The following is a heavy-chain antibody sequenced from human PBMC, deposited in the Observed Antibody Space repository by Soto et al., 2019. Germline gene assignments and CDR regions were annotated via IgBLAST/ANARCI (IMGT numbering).Heavy chain of an antibody. V-gene: IGHV3-23*01. Sequence: SCAASGFTFSSYAISWFRQAPGKGLEWVSAISGSGGSTYYAYSVKGRFTISRDNSKNTLYLQMNSLRAEDTAVYYCAKESGGNSGYWGQGTLVTVSS. J-gene: IGHJ4*02. D-gene: IGHD2-21*02. CDR2: ISGSGGST. CDR1: GFTFSSYA. CDR3: AKESGGNSGY.